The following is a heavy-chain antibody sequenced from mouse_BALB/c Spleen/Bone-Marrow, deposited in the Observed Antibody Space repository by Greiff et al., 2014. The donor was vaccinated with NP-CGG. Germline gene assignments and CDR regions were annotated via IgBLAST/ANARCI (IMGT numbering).Heavy chain of an antibody. CDR3: TRRDRYDYYGVDY. CDR2: IYPSDSYS. J-gene: IGHJ4*01. CDR1: GYTFTNYW. D-gene: IGHD2-14*01. Sequence: VKLMESGAELVRPGASVKVSCKASGYTFTNYWINWVRQRPGQGLEWIGSIYPSDSYSNYNQKFKDKATLTVDKSSSTAYMQLSSPTSEDSAVYYCTRRDRYDYYGVDYWGQGTSVTVSS. V-gene: IGHV1S126*01.